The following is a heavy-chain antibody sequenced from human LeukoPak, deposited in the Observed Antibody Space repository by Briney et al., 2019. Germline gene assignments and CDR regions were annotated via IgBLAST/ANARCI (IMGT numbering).Heavy chain of an antibody. Sequence: PGGSLKLSCAASGFTFSRYWMHWVRQAPGGGVVWVSRINSDGSSTSYADSVKGRFTISRDNAKNTLYLQMNSLRAEDTALYYCARGPYSNEDYWGQGTLVTVSS. D-gene: IGHD4-11*01. J-gene: IGHJ4*02. CDR1: GFTFSRYW. V-gene: IGHV3-74*01. CDR3: ARGPYSNEDY. CDR2: INSDGSST.